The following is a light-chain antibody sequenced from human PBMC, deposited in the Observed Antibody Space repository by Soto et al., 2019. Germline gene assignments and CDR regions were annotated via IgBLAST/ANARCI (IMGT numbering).Light chain of an antibody. J-gene: IGKJ4*01. CDR3: QQVNVYPST. CDR2: DAS. CDR1: HGISSY. Sequence: IQLTQSPSSLSASVGDRVTSTCRASHGISSYLGWYQQKPGKAPNLLIYDASTLHSGVPSRFSGGGSGTDFTLTISSLKPEDFATYYCQQVNVYPSTFGGGTKVDIK. V-gene: IGKV1-9*01.